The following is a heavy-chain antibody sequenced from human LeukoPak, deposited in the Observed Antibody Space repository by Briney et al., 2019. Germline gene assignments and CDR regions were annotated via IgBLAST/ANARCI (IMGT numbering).Heavy chain of an antibody. D-gene: IGHD3-16*02. V-gene: IGHV3-30*18. CDR1: GFTFSSYG. J-gene: IGHJ4*02. CDR3: AKGSVGGSYRPVDY. Sequence: GGSLRLSCAASGFTFSSYGMHWVRQAPGKGLEWVAVISYDGSNKYYADSVEGRFTISRDNSKNTLYLQMNSLRAEDTAVYHCAKGSVGGSYRPVDYWGQGTLVTVSS. CDR2: ISYDGSNK.